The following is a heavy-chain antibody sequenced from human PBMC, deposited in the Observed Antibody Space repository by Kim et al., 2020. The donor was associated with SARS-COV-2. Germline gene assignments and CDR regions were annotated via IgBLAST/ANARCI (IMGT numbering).Heavy chain of an antibody. Sequence: KGRLTIARDNSKNTLYLQMNSLRAEDTAVYYCARDKGIVVVVAATYYFDYWGQGTLVTVSS. D-gene: IGHD2-15*01. CDR3: ARDKGIVVVVAATYYFDY. V-gene: IGHV3-30*01. J-gene: IGHJ4*02.